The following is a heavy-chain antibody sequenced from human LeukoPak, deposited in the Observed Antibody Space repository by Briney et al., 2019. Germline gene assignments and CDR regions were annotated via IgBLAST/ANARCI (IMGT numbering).Heavy chain of an antibody. V-gene: IGHV3-30-3*01. CDR1: GFTFSSYA. Sequence: GRSLRLSCAASGFTFSSYAMHWVRQAPGKGLEWVAVISYDGSNKYYADSVKGRFTISRDNSKNTLYLQMNSLRAEDTAVYYCAKDQRYRWELPFSIDYWGQGTLVTVSS. D-gene: IGHD1-26*01. CDR2: ISYDGSNK. CDR3: AKDQRYRWELPFSIDY. J-gene: IGHJ4*02.